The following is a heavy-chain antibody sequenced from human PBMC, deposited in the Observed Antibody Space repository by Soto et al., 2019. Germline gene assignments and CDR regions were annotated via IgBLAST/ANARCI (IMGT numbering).Heavy chain of an antibody. CDR2: VTGRSSST. CDR1: GCTFSNYA. CDR3: TKHLPSKKNQRRWADAFHI. D-gene: IGHD2-2*01. V-gene: IGHV3-23*01. J-gene: IGHJ3*02. Sequence: EVRLLESGGGLVQPGGSLRLSCVASGCTFSNYAMSWVRQAPGKGLEWVSVVTGRSSSTYYADSVEGRFIISRDNFRNTLFLQMNSLGAEDTAVYYCTKHLPSKKNQRRWADAFHIWGQGTILTVSS.